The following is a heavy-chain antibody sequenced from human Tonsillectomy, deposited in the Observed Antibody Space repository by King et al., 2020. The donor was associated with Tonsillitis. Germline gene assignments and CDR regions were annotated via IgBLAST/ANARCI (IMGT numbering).Heavy chain of an antibody. J-gene: IGHJ4*02. V-gene: IGHV1-8*01. Sequence: VQLVQSGAEVKRPGASVKVSCKASGYTFTNHDISWVRQAPGQGLEWMGWINPSSGNTAYAQKFLGRVTMTRNPSTNTTNMELSSLRSDDTAVYFCGRSFTSDFWSGSNFWGQGTLVTVS. CDR3: GRSFTSDFWSGSNF. D-gene: IGHD3-3*01. CDR1: GYTFTNHD. CDR2: INPSSGNT.